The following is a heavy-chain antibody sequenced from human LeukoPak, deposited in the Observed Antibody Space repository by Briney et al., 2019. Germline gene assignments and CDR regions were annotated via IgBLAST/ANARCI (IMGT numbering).Heavy chain of an antibody. V-gene: IGHV4-59*01. CDR2: IYYSGST. CDR1: GGSISSYY. D-gene: IGHD3-10*01. J-gene: IGHJ5*02. CDR3: ARVLDYYGSGSYDWFDP. Sequence: PSETLSLTCTVSGGSISSYYWSWIRQPPGKGLEWIGYIYYSGSTNYNPSLKSRVTISVDTSKNQFSLKLNSVTAADTAVYYCARVLDYYGSGSYDWFDPWGQGTLVTVSS.